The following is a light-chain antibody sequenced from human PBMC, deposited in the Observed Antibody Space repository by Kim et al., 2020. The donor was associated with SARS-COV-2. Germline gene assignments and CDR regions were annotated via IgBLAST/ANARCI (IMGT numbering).Light chain of an antibody. Sequence: EIVLTQSPGTLSLSPGERATLSCRASXSVSSSYLAWYQQKPGQAPRLLIYGASSRATGIPDRFSGSGSGTDFTLTISRLEPEDFAVYYCQQYGSSPWTFGQGTKVDIK. CDR2: GAS. CDR3: QQYGSSPWT. CDR1: XSVSSSY. V-gene: IGKV3-20*01. J-gene: IGKJ1*01.